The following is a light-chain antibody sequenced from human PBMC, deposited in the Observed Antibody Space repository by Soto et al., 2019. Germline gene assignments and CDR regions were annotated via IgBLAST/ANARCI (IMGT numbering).Light chain of an antibody. V-gene: IGLV1-47*02. J-gene: IGLJ3*02. CDR1: SSSIGSNY. CDR3: AEWDDSLSGRV. Sequence: QSVLPQPPSASGTPGQRVTISCSGSSSSIGSNYVYWYQPLPGTAPKLLIYSNNQRPSGVPDRFSGTKSCTSASLAISGRRYEDEADYYCAEWDDSLSGRVFGGGTKLTV. CDR2: SNN.